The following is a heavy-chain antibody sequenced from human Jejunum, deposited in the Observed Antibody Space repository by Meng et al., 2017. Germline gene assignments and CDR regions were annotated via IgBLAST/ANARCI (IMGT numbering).Heavy chain of an antibody. Sequence: GSLRLSCKGSGYSFTSYWIGWVRQMPGKGLEWMGIIYPGDSDTRYSPSFQGQVTISADKSISTAYLQWSSLKASDTAMYYCARCSSAWPINYYYAMDVWGQGTTVTVSS. D-gene: IGHD6-19*01. CDR1: GYSFTSYW. CDR2: IYPGDSDT. V-gene: IGHV5-51*01. CDR3: ARCSSAWPINYYYAMDV. J-gene: IGHJ6*02.